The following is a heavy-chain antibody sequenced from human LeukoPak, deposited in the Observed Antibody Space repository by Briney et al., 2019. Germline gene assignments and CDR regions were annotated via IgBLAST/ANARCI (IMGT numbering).Heavy chain of an antibody. CDR3: AKDLRYIVVVFPVIVY. D-gene: IGHD2-15*01. V-gene: IGHV3-23*01. Sequence: GGSLRLSCAASGFTFISYAMSWVRQAPGKGLEWVSGISGSGGSTNYADSVKGRFTISRDSSKNTLYLQMNSLRAEDTAVYYCAKDLRYIVVVFPVIVYWGQGTLVTVSS. J-gene: IGHJ4*02. CDR2: ISGSGGST. CDR1: GFTFISYA.